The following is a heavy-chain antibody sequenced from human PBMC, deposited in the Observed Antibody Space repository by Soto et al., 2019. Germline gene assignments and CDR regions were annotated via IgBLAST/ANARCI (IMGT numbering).Heavy chain of an antibody. V-gene: IGHV3-23*01. Sequence: EVQMLESGGGLVQPGGSLRLSCAASGFTFSSYAMSWVRQAPGKGLEWVSAISGSGGSTYYADSVKGRFTISRDNSKNTLYRQTNSLSAEETAVYYCAKVFPRLSHGYDFSLDRNTYGSGNSFDYWGQGTLVTVSS. CDR2: ISGSGGST. CDR1: GFTFSSYA. D-gene: IGHD3-3*01. J-gene: IGHJ4*02. CDR3: AKVFPRLSHGYDFSLDRNTYGSGNSFDY.